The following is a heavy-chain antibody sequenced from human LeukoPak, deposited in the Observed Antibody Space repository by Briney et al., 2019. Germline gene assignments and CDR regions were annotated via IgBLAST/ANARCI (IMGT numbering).Heavy chain of an antibody. J-gene: IGHJ3*02. D-gene: IGHD3-22*01. CDR1: GFTFSSYS. CDR3: AGTSKGYYYDSSDAFDI. CDR2: ISSSSSTI. V-gene: IGHV3-48*01. Sequence: GGSLRLSCAASGFTFSSYSMNWVRQAPGKGLEWVSYISSSSSTIYYADSVKGRFTISRDNAKNSLYLQMNSLRAEDTAVYYCAGTSKGYYYDSSDAFDIWGQGTMVTVSS.